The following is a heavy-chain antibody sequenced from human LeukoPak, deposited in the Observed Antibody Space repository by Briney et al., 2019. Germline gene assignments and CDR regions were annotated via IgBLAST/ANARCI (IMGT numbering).Heavy chain of an antibody. J-gene: IGHJ6*03. Sequence: GASVKVSCKASGYTFTSYAMNWVRQAPGQGLEWMGWINPNSGSTNYAQKFQGRVTMTRDTSISTAYMELSRLRSDDTAVYYCARGNRYSYYYMDVWGKGTTVTISS. D-gene: IGHD3-9*01. CDR3: ARGNRYSYYYMDV. V-gene: IGHV1-2*02. CDR1: GYTFTSYA. CDR2: INPNSGST.